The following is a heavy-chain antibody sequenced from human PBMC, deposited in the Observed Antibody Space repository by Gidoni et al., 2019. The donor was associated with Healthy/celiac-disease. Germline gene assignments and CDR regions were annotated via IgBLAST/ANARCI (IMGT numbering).Heavy chain of an antibody. CDR1: GGSISSSSYY. Sequence: QLQLQESGPGLVKPSETLALTCTVSGGSISSSSYYWGWIRQPPGKGLEWIGRIYYSGSTYYNPSLKSRVTISVDTSKNQFSLKLSSVTAADTAVYYCARSHPYYYYMDVWGKGTTVTVSS. CDR3: ARSHPYYYYMDV. CDR2: IYYSGST. J-gene: IGHJ6*03. V-gene: IGHV4-39*01.